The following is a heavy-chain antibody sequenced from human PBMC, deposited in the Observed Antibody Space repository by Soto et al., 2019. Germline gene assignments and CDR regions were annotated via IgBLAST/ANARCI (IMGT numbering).Heavy chain of an antibody. CDR1: GFIFSSHW. V-gene: IGHV3-74*01. CDR2: IGPDGSNM. Sequence: GGSLRLSCAASGFIFSSHWMHWVRQAPGKGLVWVSHIGPDGSNMRDADSVQGRFTISRDNARNTLYLQMNSLRDEDTAVYYCAKDTVAGNYFDYWGQGTLVTVSS. CDR3: AKDTVAGNYFDY. J-gene: IGHJ4*02. D-gene: IGHD6-19*01.